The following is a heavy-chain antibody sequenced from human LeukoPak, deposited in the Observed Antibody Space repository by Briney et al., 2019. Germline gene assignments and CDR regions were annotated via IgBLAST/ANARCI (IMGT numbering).Heavy chain of an antibody. Sequence: GGSLRLSCAASGFSFSSYAMSWVRQAPGKGLEWVSSISGSGDNTYYAESVKGRFTISRDNSKNTLFLQMNSLRAEDTAVYYCARNSSGGLDYWGQGTLVTVSS. V-gene: IGHV3-23*01. J-gene: IGHJ4*02. D-gene: IGHD6-19*01. CDR3: ARNSSGGLDY. CDR2: ISGSGDNT. CDR1: GFSFSSYA.